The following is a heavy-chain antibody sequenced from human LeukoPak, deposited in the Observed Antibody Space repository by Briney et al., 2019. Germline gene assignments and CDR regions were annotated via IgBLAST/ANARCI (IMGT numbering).Heavy chain of an antibody. Sequence: AGGSLRLSCAASGFTFSSYGMHWVRQAPGKGLEWVAVIWYDGSNKYYADSVKGRFTISRDNSKNTLHLQMNSLRAEDTAVYYCAKGGWFGELFPLDYWGQGTLVTVSS. D-gene: IGHD3-10*01. V-gene: IGHV3-33*06. CDR1: GFTFSSYG. CDR2: IWYDGSNK. J-gene: IGHJ4*02. CDR3: AKGGWFGELFPLDY.